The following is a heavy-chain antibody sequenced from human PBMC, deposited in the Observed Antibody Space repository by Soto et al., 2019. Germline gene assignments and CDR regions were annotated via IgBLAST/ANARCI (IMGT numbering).Heavy chain of an antibody. J-gene: IGHJ4*02. D-gene: IGHD3-16*01. Sequence: SETLSLTCTVSAASFSKYYWTWIRQSPGNGLEWIGYIYFNGNTNYNPSLKRRVTMSIDTSKKQFSLNLSSVTAADTAVYYCASVTFGGIVLAHWGQGALVTVSS. CDR2: IYFNGNT. V-gene: IGHV4-59*01. CDR1: AASFSKYY. CDR3: ASVTFGGIVLAH.